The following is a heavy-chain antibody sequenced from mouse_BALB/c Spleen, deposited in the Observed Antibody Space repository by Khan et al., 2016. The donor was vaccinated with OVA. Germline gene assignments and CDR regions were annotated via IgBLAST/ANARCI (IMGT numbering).Heavy chain of an antibody. V-gene: IGHV5-6*02. D-gene: IGHD4-1*01. CDR3: ASHLTGSFAY. Sequence: DVMLVESGGDLVKPGGSLKLSCAASGFTFSSYGMSWVRPTPDTCLEWVATISSGGDYNYYPDSVMGRFPILRDNAKNTLYLQRSSLKSEDTAMYYCASHLTGSFAYWGQGTLVTVSA. J-gene: IGHJ3*01. CDR1: GFTFSSYG. CDR2: ISSGGDYN.